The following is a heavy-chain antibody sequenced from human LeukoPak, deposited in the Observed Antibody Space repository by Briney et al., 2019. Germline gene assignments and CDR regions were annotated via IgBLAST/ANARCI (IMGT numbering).Heavy chain of an antibody. J-gene: IGHJ3*02. D-gene: IGHD3-22*01. CDR1: GFTFSSYA. CDR3: AKDIGRITMIVVAIGGAFDI. Sequence: GGSLRLSCAASGFTFSSYAMSWVRQAPGKGLEWVSAISGSGGSTYYADSVKGRFTISRDNSKNTLYLQMNSLRAEDTAVYYCAKDIGRITMIVVAIGGAFDIWGQGTMVTVSS. CDR2: ISGSGGST. V-gene: IGHV3-23*01.